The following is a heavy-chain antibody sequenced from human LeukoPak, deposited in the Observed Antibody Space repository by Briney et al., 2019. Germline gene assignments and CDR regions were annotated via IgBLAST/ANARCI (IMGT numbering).Heavy chain of an antibody. Sequence: PGGYLRLSCAASGFTVSSNYMSWVRQAPGKGLEWVSVIYSGGSTYYADSVKGRFTISRDNSKNTLYLQMNSLRAEDTAVYYCAAGVNWGSIDYWGQGTLVAVSS. CDR3: AAGVNWGSIDY. CDR2: IYSGGST. D-gene: IGHD3-16*01. V-gene: IGHV3-53*01. CDR1: GFTVSSNY. J-gene: IGHJ4*02.